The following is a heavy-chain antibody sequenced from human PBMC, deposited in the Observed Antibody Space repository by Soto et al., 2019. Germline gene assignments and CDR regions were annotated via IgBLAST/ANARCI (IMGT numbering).Heavy chain of an antibody. CDR3: ARDRPGQYYDFWSGEGDAFDI. CDR2: IYYSGST. V-gene: IGHV4-59*01. J-gene: IGHJ3*02. CDR1: GGSISSYY. Sequence: WETLSLTCTVSGGSISSYYWSWIRQPPGKGLEWIGYIYYSGSTNYNPSLKSRATISVDTSKNQFSLKLSSVTAEDTAVYYCARDRPGQYYDFWSGEGDAFDIWGQGTMVTVSS. D-gene: IGHD3-3*01.